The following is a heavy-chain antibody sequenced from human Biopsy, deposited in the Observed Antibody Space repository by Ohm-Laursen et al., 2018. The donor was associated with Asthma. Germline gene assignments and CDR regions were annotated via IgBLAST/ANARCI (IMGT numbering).Heavy chain of an antibody. V-gene: IGHV4-59*01. Sequence: TLSLTCTFSGGSINSDYWSWIRQPPGKGPEWIGLSSYSGFRKYNPSLKSRVTISVDTSKNQLSLNLTSVIAADTAVYYCARDQGDSKFDYWGQGILVTVSS. J-gene: IGHJ4*02. CDR2: SSYSGFR. CDR3: ARDQGDSKFDY. D-gene: IGHD3-16*01. CDR1: GGSINSDY.